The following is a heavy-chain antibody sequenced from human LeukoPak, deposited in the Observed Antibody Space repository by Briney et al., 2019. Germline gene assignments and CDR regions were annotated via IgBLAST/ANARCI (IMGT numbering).Heavy chain of an antibody. CDR2: INAGNGNT. CDR1: GYTFTSYA. V-gene: IGHV1-3*01. CDR3: ARDLRRGSYPTPSGY. D-gene: IGHD1-26*01. Sequence: ASVKVSCKASGYTFTSYAMHWVRQAPGQRLEWMGWINAGNGNTEYSQKFQGRVTITRDTSASTAYMELSSLRSEDTAVYYCARDLRRGSYPTPSGYWGQGTLVTVSS. J-gene: IGHJ4*02.